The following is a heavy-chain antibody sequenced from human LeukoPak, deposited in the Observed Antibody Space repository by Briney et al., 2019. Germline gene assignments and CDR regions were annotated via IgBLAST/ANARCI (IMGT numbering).Heavy chain of an antibody. CDR3: ARGGGYPGNWYDP. CDR2: IYYSGST. D-gene: IGHD5-12*01. CDR1: GGSFSGYY. J-gene: IGHJ5*02. Sequence: PSETLSLTCAVYGGSFSGYYWSWIRQPPGKGLEWIGYIYYSGSTNYNPSLNSRVTISVDTSKNQFSLKLRSVTAADTAMYYCARGGGYPGNWYDPWGQGILVTVSA. V-gene: IGHV4-59*01.